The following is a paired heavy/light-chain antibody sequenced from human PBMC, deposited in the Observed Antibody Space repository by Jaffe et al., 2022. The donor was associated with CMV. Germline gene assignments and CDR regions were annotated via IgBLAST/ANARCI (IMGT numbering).Light chain of an antibody. V-gene: IGLV1-40*01. Sequence: QSVLTQPPSVSGAPGQRVTISCTGSSSNIGAGYDVHWYQQLPGTAPKLLIYGNSNRPSGVPDRFSGSKSGTSASLAITGLQAEDETDYYCQSYDSSLSGWVFGGGTKLTVL. CDR3: QSYDSSLSGWV. J-gene: IGLJ3*02. CDR2: GNS. CDR1: SSNIGAGYD.
Heavy chain of an antibody. V-gene: IGHV3-9*01. CDR2: ISWNSGSM. CDR3: AKGPYYDILTGYYIDY. J-gene: IGHJ4*02. Sequence: EVQLVESGGGLVQPGRSLRLSCAASGFTFDDYAMHWVRQAPGKGLEWVSGISWNSGSMGYADSVKGRLTISRDNAKNSLYLQMNSLRAEDTALYYCAKGPYYDILTGYYIDYWGQGTLVTVSP. CDR1: GFTFDDYA. D-gene: IGHD3-9*01.